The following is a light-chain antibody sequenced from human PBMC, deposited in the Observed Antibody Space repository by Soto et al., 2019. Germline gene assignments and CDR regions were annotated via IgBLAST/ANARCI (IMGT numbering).Light chain of an antibody. V-gene: IGLV1-44*01. Sequence: QSVLTQPPSASGTPGQRVTFSCSGSSSNIGNNTVNWYRQLPGTAPQLLISDNHRRPSGVPYRFSGSKSGTSASLAISGLQSEAEATYSCAAWDGSLKGIEFGTGSKLTGL. CDR1: SSNIGNNT. CDR2: DNH. J-gene: IGLJ1*01. CDR3: AAWDGSLKGIE.